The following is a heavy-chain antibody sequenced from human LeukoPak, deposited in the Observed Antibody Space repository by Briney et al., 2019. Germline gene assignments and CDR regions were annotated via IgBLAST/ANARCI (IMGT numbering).Heavy chain of an antibody. CDR3: ARGSTSDWPLDH. CDR2: IDADNGDT. V-gene: IGHV1-3*01. Sequence: WASVKVSCKASGYTFSVYAIHWVRQAPGQRFEWMGWIDADNGDTRYSQRFQGRVTITRDTSANTVHMKLSSLRSEDTAVYYCARGSTSDWPLDHWGQGTLVTISS. D-gene: IGHD6-19*01. CDR1: GYTFSVYA. J-gene: IGHJ4*02.